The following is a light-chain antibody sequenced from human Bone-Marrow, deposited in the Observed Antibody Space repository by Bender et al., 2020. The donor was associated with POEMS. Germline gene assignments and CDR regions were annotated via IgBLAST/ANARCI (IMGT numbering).Light chain of an antibody. CDR3: SSYATSGTLV. J-gene: IGLJ3*02. V-gene: IGLV2-14*01. CDR2: AVS. CDR1: TSDFIGYTS. Sequence: QSALTQPASVSGSPGQSITISCTGTTSDFIGYTSVSWYQQHPGKAPKLIIDAVSNRPSGVSNRFSGSKSGNTASLIISGLQAEDEADYYCSSYATSGTLVFGGGTKLTVL.